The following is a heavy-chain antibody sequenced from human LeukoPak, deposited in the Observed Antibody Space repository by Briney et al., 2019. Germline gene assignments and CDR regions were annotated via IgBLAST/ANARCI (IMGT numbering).Heavy chain of an antibody. J-gene: IGHJ4*02. CDR2: IDTSNTI. Sequence: GRSLRLSCAASGFIFSNYNMNWVRQAPGKGLEWVSYIDTSNTIYYADSVKGRFTISRDNAKNSLYLQMNSLRDEDTAVYYCARRVVGAMPFDYWGQGTLVTVSS. CDR1: GFIFSNYN. V-gene: IGHV3-48*02. D-gene: IGHD1-26*01. CDR3: ARRVVGAMPFDY.